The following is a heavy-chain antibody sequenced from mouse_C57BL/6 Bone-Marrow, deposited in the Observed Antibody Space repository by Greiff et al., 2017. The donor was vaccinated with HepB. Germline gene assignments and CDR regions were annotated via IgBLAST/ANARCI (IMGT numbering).Heavy chain of an antibody. CDR1: GFTFSSYT. Sequence: EVMLVESGGGLVKPGGSLKLSCAASGFTFSSYTMSWVRQTPEKRLEWVATISGGGGNTYYPDSVKGRFTISRDNAKNTLYLQMSSLRSEDTSLYYCARHGGYYGSSYFDYWGQGTTLTVSS. CDR3: ARHGGYYGSSYFDY. CDR2: ISGGGGNT. J-gene: IGHJ2*01. D-gene: IGHD1-1*01. V-gene: IGHV5-9*01.